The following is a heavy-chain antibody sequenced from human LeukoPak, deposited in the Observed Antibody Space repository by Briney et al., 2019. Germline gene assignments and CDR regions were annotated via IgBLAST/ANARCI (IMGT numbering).Heavy chain of an antibody. D-gene: IGHD3-3*01. CDR2: ISGSGGST. Sequence: PGGSLRLSCAASGFTFSSYAMSWVRQAPGKGLEWVSAISGSGGSTYYVDSVKGRFTISRDNSKNTLYLQMNSLRAEDTAVYYCAKDYDFWSGYMVYWGQGTLVTVSS. CDR3: AKDYDFWSGYMVY. J-gene: IGHJ4*02. CDR1: GFTFSSYA. V-gene: IGHV3-23*01.